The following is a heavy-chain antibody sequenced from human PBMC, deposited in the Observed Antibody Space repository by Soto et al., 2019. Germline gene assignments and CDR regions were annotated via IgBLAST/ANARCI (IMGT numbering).Heavy chain of an antibody. CDR3: AGTTHRASRVDWFDP. V-gene: IGHV4-59*01. Sequence: KTSETLSLTCTVSGGSISSYYWSWIRQPPGKGLEWIGYIYYSGSTNYNPSLKSRVTISVDTSKNQFSLKLSSVTAADTAVYYCAGTTHRASRVDWFDPWGQGTLVTVSS. CDR1: GGSISSYY. D-gene: IGHD2-15*01. CDR2: IYYSGST. J-gene: IGHJ5*02.